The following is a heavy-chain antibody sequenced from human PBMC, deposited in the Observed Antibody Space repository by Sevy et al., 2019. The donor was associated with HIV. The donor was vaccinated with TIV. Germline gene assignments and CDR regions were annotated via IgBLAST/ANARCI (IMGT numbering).Heavy chain of an antibody. J-gene: IGHJ3*02. Sequence: GGSLRLSCEASGFTFSSNVMSWVRQAPGKGLEWVSGISGGGGDTFYADSVNGRFTISRENSKNTLFLQINSLRAEDTALYYCVKGARYTIPNDAFDIWGQGTMVTVSS. D-gene: IGHD2-2*02. CDR1: GFTFSSNV. V-gene: IGHV3-23*01. CDR2: ISGGGGDT. CDR3: VKGARYTIPNDAFDI.